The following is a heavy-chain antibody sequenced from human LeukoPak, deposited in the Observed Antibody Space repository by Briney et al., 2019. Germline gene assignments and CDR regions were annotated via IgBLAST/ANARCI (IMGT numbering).Heavy chain of an antibody. CDR2: IYYSGST. D-gene: IGHD6-13*01. Sequence: SETLSLTCTVSGGSISSSSYYWGWIRQPPGKGLEWIGSIYYSGSTYYNPSLKSRVTISVDTSKNQFSLKLSSVTAADTAVYYCASVAAEAFDIWGQGTMVTVSS. V-gene: IGHV4-39*07. CDR3: ASVAAEAFDI. CDR1: GGSISSSSYY. J-gene: IGHJ3*02.